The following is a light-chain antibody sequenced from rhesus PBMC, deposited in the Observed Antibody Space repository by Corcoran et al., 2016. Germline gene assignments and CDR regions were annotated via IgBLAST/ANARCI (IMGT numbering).Light chain of an antibody. V-gene: IGKV1-22*01. Sequence: DIQMTQSPSSLSASVGDTVTITCRASQSINSWLAWYQQKPGKAPKLLIYKASSLQSGVPSRFSGSGSGTDCTLTISNLQSEDFATYYCQQYNSGPWTFGHGTKVEI. CDR3: QQYNSGPWT. CDR1: QSINSW. CDR2: KAS. J-gene: IGKJ1*01.